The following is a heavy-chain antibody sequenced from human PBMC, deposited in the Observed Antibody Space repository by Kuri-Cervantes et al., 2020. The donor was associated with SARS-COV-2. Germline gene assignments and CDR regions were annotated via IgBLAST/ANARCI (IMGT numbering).Heavy chain of an antibody. CDR3: ARGEHYARAKIGEDGLDI. D-gene: IGHD2-2*01. V-gene: IGHV3-48*01. CDR1: GFTLGTYS. J-gene: IGHJ3*02. CDR2: ITSSSSTV. Sequence: GESLKISCAASGFTLGTYSMNWVRQAPGKGLEWLSYITSSSSTVYYADSVKGRFSISRDNAKNSLYLQMNSLRAEDTAVSYCARGEHYARAKIGEDGLDIWGQGTMVTVSS.